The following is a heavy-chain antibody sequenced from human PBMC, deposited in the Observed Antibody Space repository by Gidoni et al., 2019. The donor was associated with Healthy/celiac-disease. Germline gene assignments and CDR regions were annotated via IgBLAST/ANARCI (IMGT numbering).Heavy chain of an antibody. Sequence: PGQGLEWMGGIIPIFGTANYAQKFQGRVTITADESTSTAYMELSSLRSEDTAVYYCARVINNYDSSALDYWGQGTLVTVSS. V-gene: IGHV1-69*01. CDR3: ARVINNYDSSALDY. CDR2: IIPIFGTA. J-gene: IGHJ4*02. D-gene: IGHD3-22*01.